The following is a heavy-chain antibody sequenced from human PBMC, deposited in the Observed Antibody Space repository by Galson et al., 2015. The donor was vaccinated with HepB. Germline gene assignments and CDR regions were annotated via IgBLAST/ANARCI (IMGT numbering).Heavy chain of an antibody. J-gene: IGHJ3*02. Sequence: SLRLSCAASGFTFSSYSMNWVRQAPGKGLEWVSSISSSSSYIYYADSVKGRFTISRDNAKNSLYLQMNSLRAEDTAVYYCARDADYGSGSYYNGDAFDIWGQGTMVTVSS. D-gene: IGHD3-10*01. CDR1: GFTFSSYS. CDR2: ISSSSSYI. CDR3: ARDADYGSGSYYNGDAFDI. V-gene: IGHV3-21*01.